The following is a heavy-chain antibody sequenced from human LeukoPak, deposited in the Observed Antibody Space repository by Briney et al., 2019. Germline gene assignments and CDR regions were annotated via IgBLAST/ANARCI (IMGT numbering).Heavy chain of an antibody. Sequence: GGSLRLSCAASGFTFSSYGMHWVRQAPGKWLVWVSRINSDGRSTSYADSVKGRFTISRDNAKNSLYLQMNSLRAEDTAIYYCARLPYSGYGGGRVYWGQGTLVTVSS. J-gene: IGHJ4*02. CDR2: INSDGRST. CDR3: ARLPYSGYGGGRVY. D-gene: IGHD5-12*01. CDR1: GFTFSSYG. V-gene: IGHV3-74*01.